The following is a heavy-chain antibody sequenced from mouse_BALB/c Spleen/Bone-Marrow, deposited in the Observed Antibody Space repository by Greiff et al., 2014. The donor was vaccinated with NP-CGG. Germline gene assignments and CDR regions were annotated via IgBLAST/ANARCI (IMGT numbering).Heavy chain of an antibody. J-gene: IGHJ2*01. Sequence: VQLKESGPGLVKPSQSLSLTCTVTGYSITSDYAWNWIRQFPGNKLEWMGYISYSGSTRYNPSLKGRISITRDTSKNQFFLQLNSVTTEDTATYYCTRRTGPYYFDYWGQGTTLTVSS. CDR1: GYSITSDYA. CDR3: TRRTGPYYFDY. V-gene: IGHV3-2*02. CDR2: ISYSGST. D-gene: IGHD4-1*01.